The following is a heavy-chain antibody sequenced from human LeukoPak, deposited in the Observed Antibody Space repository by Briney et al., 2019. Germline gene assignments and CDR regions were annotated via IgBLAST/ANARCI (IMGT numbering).Heavy chain of an antibody. CDR2: DYYGRTT. Sequence: SETLSLTCTVSGGSISDSTYSWGWIRQSPGKGLEWIGSDYYGRTTYYSPSLDSRVTISLDTSANQFSLQLNSVTAADTAVYYCVRHDGRGGATMGAFDSWGQGSLVTVSS. CDR1: GGSISDSTYS. D-gene: IGHD4/OR15-4a*01. J-gene: IGHJ5*01. CDR3: VRHDGRGGATMGAFDS. V-gene: IGHV4-39*01.